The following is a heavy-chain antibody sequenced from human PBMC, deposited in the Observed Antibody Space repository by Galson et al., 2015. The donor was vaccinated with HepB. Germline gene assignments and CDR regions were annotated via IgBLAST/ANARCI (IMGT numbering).Heavy chain of an antibody. Sequence: ETLSLTCTVSGGSISSSSYYWGWIRQPPGKGLEWIGSIYYSGSTFYNPSLKSRVTISVDTSKNQFSLKLSSVTATDTAVYYCASRGKGSALAIYFAYWGQGNLVTVSS. CDR1: GGSISSSSYY. V-gene: IGHV4-39*01. J-gene: IGHJ4*02. D-gene: IGHD3-10*01. CDR2: IYYSGST. CDR3: ASRGKGSALAIYFAY.